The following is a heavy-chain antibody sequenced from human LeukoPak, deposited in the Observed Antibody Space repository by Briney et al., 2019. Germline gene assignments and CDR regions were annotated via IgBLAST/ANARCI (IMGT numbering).Heavy chain of an antibody. CDR1: GGSISSSSYY. CDR2: IYYSGST. V-gene: IGHV4-39*01. D-gene: IGHD4-11*01. Sequence: PSETLSLTCTVSGGSISSSSYYWGWIRQPPGKGLEWIGSIYYSGSTYYNPSLKSRVTISVGTSKSQFSLKLSSVTAADTAVYYCARVTAYSIALNYWGQGTLVTVSS. CDR3: ARVTAYSIALNY. J-gene: IGHJ4*02.